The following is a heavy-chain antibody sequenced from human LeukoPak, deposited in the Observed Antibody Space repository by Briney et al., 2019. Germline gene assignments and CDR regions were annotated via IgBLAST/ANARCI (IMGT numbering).Heavy chain of an antibody. J-gene: IGHJ5*02. CDR1: GASSSCCDYH. V-gene: IGHV4-30-4*08. D-gene: IGHD1-26*01. Sequence: PSQTLSLICTVSGASSSCCDYHWTWIRQPPGKGLEWIGYIYSSGSTYYNPSLKSRVSISVDTSKNHFSLQLTSVTAADTAVYYCATRFSGRPFDPWGQGTLVTVSS. CDR3: ATRFSGRPFDP. CDR2: IYSSGST.